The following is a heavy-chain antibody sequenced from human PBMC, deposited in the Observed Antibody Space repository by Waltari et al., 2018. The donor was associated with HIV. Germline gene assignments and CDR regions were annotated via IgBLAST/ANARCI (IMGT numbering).Heavy chain of an antibody. CDR3: AKDGGSYSGRYDS. Sequence: EVQLLESGGDLVRPGGSLRLSCAASGFIFSNYDMHWLRQAPGKGLVWVSLISGSGRTTYYGDSVKGRFTIFRDNSKNTLYLQRNRLGADDTAIYYCAKDGGSYSGRYDSWGQGTLVTVSS. CDR2: ISGSGRTT. CDR1: GFIFSNYD. V-gene: IGHV3-23*01. J-gene: IGHJ5*01. D-gene: IGHD1-26*01.